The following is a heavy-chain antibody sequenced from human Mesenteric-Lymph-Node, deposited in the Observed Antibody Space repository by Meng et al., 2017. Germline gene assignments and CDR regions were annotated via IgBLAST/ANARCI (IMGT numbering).Heavy chain of an antibody. J-gene: IGHJ4*02. CDR1: GFTFSSHW. CDR2: IRPDGTTT. D-gene: IGHD5-12*01. Sequence: SCAASGFTFSSHWIHWVRQAPGKGLEWVSRIRPDGTTTAYADSVTGRCTISRDNAKNTVYLQLNSLRGEDTAVYYCTRDFDSGYGLWGEGTLVTVAS. V-gene: IGHV3-74*01. CDR3: TRDFDSGYGL.